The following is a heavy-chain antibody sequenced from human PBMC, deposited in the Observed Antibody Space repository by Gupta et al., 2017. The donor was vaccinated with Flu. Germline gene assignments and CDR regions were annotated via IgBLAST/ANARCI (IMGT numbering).Heavy chain of an antibody. Sequence: VQLVESGGGLVQPGRSVRLSCESSGFTFDDYAFHWVRQAPGKGLEWVAGITWNGGRTGYADSVKGRFTISRDNAKNSLYLQMNSLRVEDTALYYCAKASTVLGNKWEQRLLDDAFDLWGQGTMVTVS. J-gene: IGHJ3*01. D-gene: IGHD1-26*01. CDR2: ITWNGGRT. CDR1: GFTFDDYA. V-gene: IGHV3-9*01. CDR3: AKASTVLGNKWEQRLLDDAFDL.